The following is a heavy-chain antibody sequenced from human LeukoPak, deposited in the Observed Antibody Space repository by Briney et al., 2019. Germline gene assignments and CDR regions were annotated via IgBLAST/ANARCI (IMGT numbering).Heavy chain of an antibody. J-gene: IGHJ4*02. CDR1: GFTFSSYS. CDR2: ISSSSSYI. D-gene: IGHD1-14*01. V-gene: IGHV3-21*01. Sequence: GGPLKLSCAASGFTFSSYSMNWVRQAPGKGLEWVSSISSSSSYIYYADSEKGRFTISRDNAKNSLYLQMNSLRAEDTAVYYCAREATGGLRGEYYFDYWGQGTLVTVSS. CDR3: AREATGGLRGEYYFDY.